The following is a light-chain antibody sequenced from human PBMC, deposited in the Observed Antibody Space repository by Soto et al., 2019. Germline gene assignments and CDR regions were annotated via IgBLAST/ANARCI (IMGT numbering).Light chain of an antibody. V-gene: IGKV1-27*01. J-gene: IGKJ4*01. CDR1: QDISNY. Sequence: DIQMTQSPSSLSASVGDRVTITCRASQDISNYLAWYQQKPGKVPKLLIYAASTLQSGVPSRFSGSGSGTDFTLTISSLQPEDVATDYCQQYNSAPRTFGGGTKLEIK. CDR3: QQYNSAPRT. CDR2: AAS.